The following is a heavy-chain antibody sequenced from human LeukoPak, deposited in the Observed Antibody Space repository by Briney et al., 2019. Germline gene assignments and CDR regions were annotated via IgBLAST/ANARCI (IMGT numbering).Heavy chain of an antibody. CDR1: GGTFSSYA. D-gene: IGHD3-22*01. V-gene: IGHV1-69*04. J-gene: IGHJ3*02. CDR3: ARDLAMIVVVTDDAFDI. CDR2: IIPILGIA. Sequence: ASVKVSCKASGGTFSSYAISWVRQAPGQGLEWMGRIIPILGIANYAQKFQGRVTITADKPTSTAYMELSSLRSEDTAVYYCARDLAMIVVVTDDAFDIWGQGTMVTVSS.